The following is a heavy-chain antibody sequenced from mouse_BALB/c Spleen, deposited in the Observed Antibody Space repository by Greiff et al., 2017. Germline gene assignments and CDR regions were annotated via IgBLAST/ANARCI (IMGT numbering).Heavy chain of an antibody. V-gene: IGHV14-3*02. Sequence: VQLQQSGAELVKPGASVKLSCTASGFNIKDTYMHWVKQRPEQGLEWIGRIDPANGNTKYDPKFQGKATITADTSSNTAYLQLSSLTSEDTAVYYCADYYGSSCFAYWGQGTLVTVSA. CDR1: GFNIKDTY. J-gene: IGHJ3*01. D-gene: IGHD1-1*01. CDR2: IDPANGNT. CDR3: ADYYGSSCFAY.